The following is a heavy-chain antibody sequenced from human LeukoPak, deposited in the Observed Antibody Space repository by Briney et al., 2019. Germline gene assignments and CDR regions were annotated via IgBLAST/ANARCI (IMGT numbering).Heavy chain of an antibody. CDR2: IIPSFDTA. V-gene: IGHV1-69*13. D-gene: IGHD2-8*01. CDR1: GGTFSSYA. Sequence: GASVKVSCKASGGTFSSYAISWVRQAPGQGLEWMGGIIPSFDTADYAQRFQGRVTITADESTSTAYMELSSLRSDDTAVYYCAGSLGYCTSNVCYLKYWGQGTLVTVSS. CDR3: AGSLGYCTSNVCYLKY. J-gene: IGHJ4*02.